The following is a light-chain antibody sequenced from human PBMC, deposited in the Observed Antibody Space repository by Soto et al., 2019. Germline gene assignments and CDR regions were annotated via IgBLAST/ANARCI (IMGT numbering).Light chain of an antibody. CDR1: QSVSSN. Sequence: EIVMTQSPATLSVSPGERATLSCRASQSVSSNLAWYQQKPGQAPRLLIYGASTRATGIPARFSGSGSGTEFTLTISSLQSEDFAVYYCQEYNNWRTLGQGTNLDI. J-gene: IGKJ1*01. V-gene: IGKV3-15*01. CDR3: QEYNNWRT. CDR2: GAS.